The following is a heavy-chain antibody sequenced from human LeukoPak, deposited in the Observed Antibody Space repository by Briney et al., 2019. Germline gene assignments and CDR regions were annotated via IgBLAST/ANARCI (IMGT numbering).Heavy chain of an antibody. CDR1: GFTFSSYA. Sequence: PGGSLRLSCAASGFTFSSYAMSWVRQAPGKGLEWVSAISGSGGSTYYADSVKGRFTISRDNSKNTLYLQMNSLRAEDTAVYYCAKVGHRAVAGTYYYYGMDVWGQGTTVTVSS. D-gene: IGHD6-19*01. CDR2: ISGSGGST. CDR3: AKVGHRAVAGTYYYYGMDV. V-gene: IGHV3-23*01. J-gene: IGHJ6*02.